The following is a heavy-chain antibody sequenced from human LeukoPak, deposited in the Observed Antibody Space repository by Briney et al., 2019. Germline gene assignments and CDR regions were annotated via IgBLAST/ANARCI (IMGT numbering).Heavy chain of an antibody. CDR1: GLWFSNSW. J-gene: IGHJ4*02. CDR3: ARGNYDGAGY. V-gene: IGHV3-7*01. D-gene: IGHD3-10*01. CDR2: IKPDGSEK. Sequence: PGGSLRLSCAASGLWFSNSWMNWVRQAPGKGLEWVASIKPDGSEKYYVDSVKGRFTISRDNAKNSLFLQMNSLRVEDTAVYYCARGNYDGAGYWGQGTLVIASS.